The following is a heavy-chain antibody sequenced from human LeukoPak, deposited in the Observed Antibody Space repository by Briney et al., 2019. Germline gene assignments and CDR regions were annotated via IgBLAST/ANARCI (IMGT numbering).Heavy chain of an antibody. CDR3: ATWRGSSWLDY. CDR1: GFTFDDYA. Sequence: LRLSCAASGFTFDDYAMHWVRQPAGKGLEWIGRIYTSGSTNYNPSLKSRVTMSVDTSKNQFSLKLSSVTAADTAVYYCATWRGSSWLDYWGQGTLVTVSS. CDR2: IYTSGST. V-gene: IGHV4-4*07. D-gene: IGHD6-13*01. J-gene: IGHJ4*02.